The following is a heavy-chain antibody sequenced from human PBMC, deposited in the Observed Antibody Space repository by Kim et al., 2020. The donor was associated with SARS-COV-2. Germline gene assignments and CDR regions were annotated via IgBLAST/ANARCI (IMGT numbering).Heavy chain of an antibody. D-gene: IGHD3-10*01. CDR2: INTSKDTT. Sequence: ASVKVSCKASGYRFTTYNIQWVRQAPGQGLEWMGWINTSKDTTKYSQKFQGRVTITRDTFATTAYMELRSLRSADTAVYYCVRDAASGSFYNWFDPWGQG. CDR3: VRDAASGSFYNWFDP. J-gene: IGHJ5*02. CDR1: GYRFTTYN. V-gene: IGHV1-3*04.